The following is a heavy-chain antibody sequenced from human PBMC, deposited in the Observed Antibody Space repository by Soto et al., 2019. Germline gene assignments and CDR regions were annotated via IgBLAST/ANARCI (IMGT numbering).Heavy chain of an antibody. J-gene: IGHJ3*02. V-gene: IGHV3-53*04. Sequence: GGSLRLSCAASGFTVSSNYMSWVRQAPGKGLEWVSVIYSGGSTYYADSVKGRFTISRHNSKNTLYLQMNSLRAEDTAVYYCARVSGYDLEAFDIWGQGTMVTVSS. CDR2: IYSGGST. CDR1: GFTVSSNY. D-gene: IGHD5-12*01. CDR3: ARVSGYDLEAFDI.